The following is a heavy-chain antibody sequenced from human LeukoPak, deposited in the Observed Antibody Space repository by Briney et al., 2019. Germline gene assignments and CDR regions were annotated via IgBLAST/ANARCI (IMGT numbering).Heavy chain of an antibody. J-gene: IGHJ4*02. CDR1: GGTFSSYA. CDR2: IIPIFGTA. Sequence: SVKVACKASGGTFSSYAISWVRQAPGQGLEWMGGIIPIFGTANYAQKFQGRVTITADESTSTAYMELSSLRSEDTAVHYCASSLYYYDSSGYYSPVPNWGQGTLVTVSS. D-gene: IGHD3-22*01. CDR3: ASSLYYYDSSGYYSPVPN. V-gene: IGHV1-69*13.